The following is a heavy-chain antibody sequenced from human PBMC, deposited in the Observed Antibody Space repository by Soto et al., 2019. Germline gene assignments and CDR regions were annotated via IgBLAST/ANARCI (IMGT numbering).Heavy chain of an antibody. CDR1: GGSISNYY. Sequence: SETLSLTCTVSGGSISNYYWSWIRQPPGNGLEWIGYIYYSGSTKYNPSLKSRLTISVDTSKNQFSLKLSSVTAADTAVYYCARTLDYGHMDVWGKGTTVTVSS. V-gene: IGHV4-59*01. J-gene: IGHJ6*03. D-gene: IGHD3-16*01. CDR2: IYYSGST. CDR3: ARTLDYGHMDV.